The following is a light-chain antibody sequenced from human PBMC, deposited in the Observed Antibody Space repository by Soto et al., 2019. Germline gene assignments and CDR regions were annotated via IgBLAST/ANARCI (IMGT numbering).Light chain of an antibody. Sequence: DIVMTQSPDSLAVSLGERATINCKSRQSVLYSSNNKNYLAWYQQKPGQPPKLLIYWASTRESGVPDRFSGSGSGTDFTLTISSLQAEDVAVYYCQQYYTPSTFGQGTKVEIK. CDR3: QQYYTPST. J-gene: IGKJ1*01. CDR2: WAS. V-gene: IGKV4-1*01. CDR1: QSVLYSSNNKNY.